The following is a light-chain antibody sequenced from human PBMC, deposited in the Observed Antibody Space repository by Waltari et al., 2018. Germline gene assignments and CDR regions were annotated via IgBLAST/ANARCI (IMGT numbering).Light chain of an antibody. CDR2: VNSDGSH. V-gene: IGLV4-69*01. Sequence: QLVVTQSPSASAPLGASVKLTCTLSSGHSSNVIAWLQQRPEKGPRYLMKVNSDGSHSKGDEIPDRFSGSSSGAEHYLTISSLQSDDEADYYCETGGHGTWLFGGGTKLTVL. CDR1: SGHSSNV. CDR3: ETGGHGTWL. J-gene: IGLJ3*02.